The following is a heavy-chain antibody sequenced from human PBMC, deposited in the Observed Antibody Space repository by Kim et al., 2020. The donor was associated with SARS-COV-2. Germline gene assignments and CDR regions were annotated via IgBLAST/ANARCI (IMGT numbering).Heavy chain of an antibody. Sequence: GGSLRLSCAASGFTFSSYWMHWVRQAPGKGLVWVSRINSDGSSTSYADSVKGRFTISRDNAKNTLYLQMNSLRAEDTAVYYCATGNYLGGKNAFDIWGQGTMVTVSS. CDR3: ATGNYLGGKNAFDI. V-gene: IGHV3-74*01. D-gene: IGHD3-10*02. J-gene: IGHJ3*02. CDR1: GFTFSSYW. CDR2: INSDGSST.